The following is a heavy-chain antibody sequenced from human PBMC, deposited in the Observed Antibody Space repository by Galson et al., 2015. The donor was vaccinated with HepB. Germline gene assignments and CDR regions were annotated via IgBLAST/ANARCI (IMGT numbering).Heavy chain of an antibody. V-gene: IGHV3-21*01. CDR1: GFTFSSYG. Sequence: SLRLSCAVSGFTFSSYGMIWVRQAPGKGLEWVSSISSSSTYTFYADSVKGRFTISRDNAKKSLYLQMNSLRAEDTALYYCARVHDSPDYWGQGTLVTVSS. J-gene: IGHJ4*02. CDR3: ARVHDSPDY. D-gene: IGHD1-1*01. CDR2: ISSSSTYT.